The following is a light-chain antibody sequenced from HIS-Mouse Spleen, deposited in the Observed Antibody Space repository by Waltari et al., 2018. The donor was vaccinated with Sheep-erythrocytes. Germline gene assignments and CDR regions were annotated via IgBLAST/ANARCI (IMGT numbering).Light chain of an antibody. CDR1: SSDVGGYNY. Sequence: QSALTQPASVSGSPGQSITISCTGTSSDVGGYNYGSWYQQHPGKAPKLMIYEVSKRPSGVPDRFSGSKSGNTASLTVSGLQAEDEADYYCSSYAGSNNWVFGGGTKLTVL. J-gene: IGLJ3*02. CDR2: EVS. CDR3: SSYAGSNNWV. V-gene: IGLV2-8*01.